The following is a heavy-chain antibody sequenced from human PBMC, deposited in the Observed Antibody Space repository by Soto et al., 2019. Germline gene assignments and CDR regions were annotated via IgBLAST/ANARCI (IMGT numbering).Heavy chain of an antibody. CDR2: IYSTGSK. CDR3: ARSIVVVIRTFNWYFDL. CDR1: GFSVSSNY. V-gene: IGHV3-53*01. J-gene: IGHJ2*01. D-gene: IGHD3-22*01. Sequence: PGGSLRLSCAASGFSVSSNYMSWVRQAPGKGLEWVSVIYSTGSKYYADSVKGRFIISRDNSKNTLYLEMNSLRAEDTAMYYCARSIVVVIRTFNWYFDLWGRGTRVTVAS.